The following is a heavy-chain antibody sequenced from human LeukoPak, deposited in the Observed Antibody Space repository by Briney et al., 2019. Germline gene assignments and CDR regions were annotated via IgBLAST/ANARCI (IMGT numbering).Heavy chain of an antibody. V-gene: IGHV4-59*08. Sequence: SETLSLTCTVSGGSISSYYWSWIRQPPGKGLEWIGYIYYSGSTNYNPSLKSRVTISVDTSKNQFSLKLSSVPAADTAVYYCARATSGYSSGWYNWFDPWGQGTLVTVSS. CDR3: ARATSGYSSGWYNWFDP. CDR2: IYYSGST. CDR1: GGSISSYY. D-gene: IGHD6-19*01. J-gene: IGHJ5*02.